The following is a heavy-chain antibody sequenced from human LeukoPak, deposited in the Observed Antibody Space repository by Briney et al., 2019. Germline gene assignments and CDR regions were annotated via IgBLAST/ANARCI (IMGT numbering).Heavy chain of an antibody. CDR3: ASGYSGYLYFDY. J-gene: IGHJ4*02. D-gene: IGHD5-12*01. CDR2: INPDGTEK. V-gene: IGHV3-7*01. Sequence: GGSLRLSCAASGFTFSSDAMTRVRQAPGKGLEWVGNINPDGTEKYYVDPVKGRFTISRDNAKNSLYLQMNSLRAEDTAVYYCASGYSGYLYFDYWGQGTLVTVSS. CDR1: GFTFSSDA.